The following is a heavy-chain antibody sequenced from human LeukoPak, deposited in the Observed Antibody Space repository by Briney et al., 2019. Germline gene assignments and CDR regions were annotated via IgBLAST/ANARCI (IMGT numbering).Heavy chain of an antibody. CDR1: GGSISSYY. Sequence: SETLSLTCTVSGGSISSYYWSWIRQPPGKGLEWIGYIYYSGSTNYNPSLKSRVTISVDTSKNQFSLKLSSVTAADTAVYYCARATIFGVVNPNAFDIWGQGTMVTVSS. CDR2: IYYSGST. D-gene: IGHD3-3*01. J-gene: IGHJ3*02. V-gene: IGHV4-59*01. CDR3: ARATIFGVVNPNAFDI.